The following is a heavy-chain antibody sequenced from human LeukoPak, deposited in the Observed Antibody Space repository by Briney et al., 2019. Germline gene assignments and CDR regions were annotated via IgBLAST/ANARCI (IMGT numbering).Heavy chain of an antibody. CDR2: IRGSGSST. CDR3: AKARESSTTDADFQH. D-gene: IGHD1-1*01. J-gene: IGHJ1*01. CDR1: GFTFSNYA. Sequence: GGSLRLSCAASGFTFSNYAMSWVRQAPGKGLEWVSGIRGSGSSTYYADSVKGRFTISRDNSKNTLYLQMNSLRDEDTAVYYCAKARESSTTDADFQHWGQGTLVTVSS. V-gene: IGHV3-23*01.